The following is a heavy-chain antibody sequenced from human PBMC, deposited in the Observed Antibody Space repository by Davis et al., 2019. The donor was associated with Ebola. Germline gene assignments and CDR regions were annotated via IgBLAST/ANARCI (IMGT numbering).Heavy chain of an antibody. J-gene: IGHJ4*02. V-gene: IGHV3-74*01. Sequence: PGGSLRLSCAASGFAFSSYRMHWVRQAPGKGLVWVSLINSDEKSTNYADSVKGRFTISRDNSKNTLYLQMNSLRAEDTAVYYCARGETDYWGQGTLVTVSS. CDR3: ARGETDY. CDR1: GFAFSSYR. CDR2: INSDEKST.